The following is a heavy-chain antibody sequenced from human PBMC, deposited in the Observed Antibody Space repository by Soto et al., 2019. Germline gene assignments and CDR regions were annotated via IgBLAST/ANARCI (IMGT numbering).Heavy chain of an antibody. V-gene: IGHV4-59*01. CDR1: GGSISNYY. CDR3: ARDSRERCPQLVGQLYS. Sequence: QVQLQESGPGLVKPSETLSLTCTVSGGSISNYYWSWIRQPPGKGLEWIGYMYYSGSTNYNPSLKGRFPIPVDTSKNPVYLELSSVTAADTAMYYCARDSRERCPQLVGQLYSWGQGTLGTVSS. J-gene: IGHJ4*02. D-gene: IGHD6-13*01. CDR2: MYYSGST.